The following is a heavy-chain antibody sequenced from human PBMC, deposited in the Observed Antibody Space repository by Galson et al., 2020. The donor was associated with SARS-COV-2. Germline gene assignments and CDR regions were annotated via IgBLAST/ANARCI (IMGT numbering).Heavy chain of an antibody. CDR1: GFMFSNYG. CDR2: VSYEGSLK. D-gene: IGHD3-10*01. Sequence: QLGESLKISCAASGFMFSNYGLHWVRQAPGKGLEWVAFVSYEGSLKFYGDFVKGRFSISKDSSKRTLLLQMNNLRPEDTAMYFCAKTWTIFHINLGRGVIDQWGQGTLVTVSS. J-gene: IGHJ4*02. CDR3: AKTWTIFHINLGRGVIDQ. V-gene: IGHV3-30*02.